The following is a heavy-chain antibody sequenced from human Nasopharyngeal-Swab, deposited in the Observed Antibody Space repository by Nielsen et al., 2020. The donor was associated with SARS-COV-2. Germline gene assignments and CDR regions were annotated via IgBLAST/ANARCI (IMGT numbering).Heavy chain of an antibody. J-gene: IGHJ4*02. V-gene: IGHV4-30-4*05. CDR2: IYYSGST. CDR3: ARVPLGRVRGVNLFDY. D-gene: IGHD3-10*01. Sequence: VRQMPGKGLEWIGYIYYSGSTNYNPSLKSRVTISVDTSKNQFSLKLSSVTAADTAVYYCARVPLGRVRGVNLFDYWGQGTLVTVSS.